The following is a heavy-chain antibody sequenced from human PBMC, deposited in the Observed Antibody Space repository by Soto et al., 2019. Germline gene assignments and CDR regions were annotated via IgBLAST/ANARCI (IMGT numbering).Heavy chain of an antibody. D-gene: IGHD6-19*01. CDR2: ISSSSSYI. J-gene: IGHJ4*02. CDR1: GFTFSSYS. Sequence: EVQLVESGGGLVKPGGSLRLSCAASGFTFSSYSMNWVRQAPGKGLEWVSSISSSSSYIYYADSVKGRFTISRDNDKSSLYLQMNSLRAEDTAVYYCAGAVAGMSDYWGQGTLVTVSS. CDR3: AGAVAGMSDY. V-gene: IGHV3-21*01.